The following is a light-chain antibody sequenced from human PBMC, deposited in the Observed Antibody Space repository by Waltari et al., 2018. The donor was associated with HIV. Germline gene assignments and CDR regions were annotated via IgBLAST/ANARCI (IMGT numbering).Light chain of an antibody. CDR2: MTS. J-gene: IGKJ1*01. Sequence: DIQMTQSPSTLSASVGDRFFITCRASQNLDGYLAWYQQKAGKAPKLLIYMTSNLQSGVPSRFSGSGSGTEFTLTISSLQPDDFATYYCQQYRSYWVFGQGTKVEIK. CDR1: QNLDGY. CDR3: QQYRSYWV. V-gene: IGKV1-5*03.